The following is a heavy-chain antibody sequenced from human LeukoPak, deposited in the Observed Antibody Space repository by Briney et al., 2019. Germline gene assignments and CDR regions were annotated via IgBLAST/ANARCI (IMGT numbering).Heavy chain of an antibody. CDR2: IYYGGAT. V-gene: IGHV4-39*07. Sequence: SETLSLTCTVSGGSISGSSFYWGWIRQPPGKGLEWIGSIYYGGATHYSPSLEARVTISVDMSDNHFSLKLTSMTAADTAVYYCARVRGSSGSYEYYHYMDVWGKGTTVTISS. D-gene: IGHD1-26*01. CDR3: ARVRGSSGSYEYYHYMDV. CDR1: GGSISGSSFY. J-gene: IGHJ6*03.